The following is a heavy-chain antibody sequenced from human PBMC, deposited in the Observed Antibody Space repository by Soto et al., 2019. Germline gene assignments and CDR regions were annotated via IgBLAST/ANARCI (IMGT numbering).Heavy chain of an antibody. D-gene: IGHD3-16*01. V-gene: IGHV1-24*01. Sequence: ASVEVSCKVSGYTFTDLSIHCVRQAPGEGLEWMGGFDPEEDETIYAQKFQGRVTITADKSTSTAYMELSSLRSEDTAVYYCASGGGGTTSVYYYYGMDVWGQGTTVTGSS. CDR2: FDPEEDET. CDR1: GYTFTDLS. CDR3: ASGGGGTTSVYYYYGMDV. J-gene: IGHJ6*02.